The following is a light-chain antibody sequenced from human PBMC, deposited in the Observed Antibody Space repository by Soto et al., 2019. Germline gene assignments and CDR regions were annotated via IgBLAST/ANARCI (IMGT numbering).Light chain of an antibody. V-gene: IGKV3-15*01. CDR3: QQYNNWALT. Sequence: EIVMTQSPATLSVSPGERATLSCRASQSVSSNLAWYQQKPGQAPRLLIYGASTRATGIPARFSGSGSGTEFTLTIRSLQYEDVAVYYCQQYNNWALTFGGGTKVEIK. CDR1: QSVSSN. CDR2: GAS. J-gene: IGKJ4*01.